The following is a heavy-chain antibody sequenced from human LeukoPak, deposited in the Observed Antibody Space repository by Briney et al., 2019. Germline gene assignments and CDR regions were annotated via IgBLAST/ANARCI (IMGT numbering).Heavy chain of an antibody. J-gene: IGHJ5*02. V-gene: IGHV4-34*01. CDR1: GGSFIGYY. D-gene: IGHD3-22*01. CDR2: INHSGST. CDR3: ARGRTGGKPHTDYYYVRRGGWFDL. Sequence: PSETLSLTCAVYGGSFIGYYWSWIRQPPGKGLEWIGEINHSGSTSYYPSLKSRVTISVDTSKNQFYLKLSSVTAADTAVYYCARGRTGGKPHTDYYYVRRGGWFDLWGQGTLVTVSS.